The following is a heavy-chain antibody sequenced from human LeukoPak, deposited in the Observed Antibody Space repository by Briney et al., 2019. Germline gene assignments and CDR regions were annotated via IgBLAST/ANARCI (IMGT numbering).Heavy chain of an antibody. D-gene: IGHD6-13*01. Sequence: GGSLRLSCAASGFTFSSYGMHWVRQAPGKGLEWVAVIWYDGSNKYYAGSVKGRFTISRDNSKNTLYLQMNSLRAEDTAVYYCAKDPLLDSRHHWGQGTLVTVSS. J-gene: IGHJ5*02. CDR3: AKDPLLDSRHH. V-gene: IGHV3-33*06. CDR2: IWYDGSNK. CDR1: GFTFSSYG.